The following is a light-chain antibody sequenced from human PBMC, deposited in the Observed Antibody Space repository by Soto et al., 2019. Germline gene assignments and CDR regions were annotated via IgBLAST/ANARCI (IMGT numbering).Light chain of an antibody. CDR3: QQYCSSPLT. CDR2: GAS. J-gene: IGKJ1*01. Sequence: EIVLTQSPGTLSLSPGERATLSCRASQSVSSSYLAWYQQKPGQAPRLLIYGASSRATGIPDRFSGSGSGTDFTLTISSLEPEDFAVYYCQQYCSSPLTFGQGTKVEIK. CDR1: QSVSSSY. V-gene: IGKV3-20*01.